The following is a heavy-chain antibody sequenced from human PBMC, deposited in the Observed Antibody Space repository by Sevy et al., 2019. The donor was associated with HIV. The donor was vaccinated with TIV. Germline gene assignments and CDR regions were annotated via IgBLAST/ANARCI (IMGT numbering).Heavy chain of an antibody. CDR1: GFTFSTYN. D-gene: IGHD3-22*01. CDR3: ASSDATSRFGYYYFTMDF. CDR2: ISYTSTTI. Sequence: GGSLRLSCAVSGFTFSTYNMNWVRQAPGKGLEWVSYISYTSTTIYYADSVRGRFTISRDNAKNILYLQMNSLRDEDTAVYYCASSDATSRFGYYYFTMDFWGQGTSVTVSS. V-gene: IGHV3-48*02. J-gene: IGHJ6*02.